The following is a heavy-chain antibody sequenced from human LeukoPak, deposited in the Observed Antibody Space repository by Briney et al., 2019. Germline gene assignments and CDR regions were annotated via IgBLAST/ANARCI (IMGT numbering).Heavy chain of an antibody. CDR1: GYTSTGYY. V-gene: IGHV1-46*01. D-gene: IGHD2-21*02. CDR2: INPSGGST. Sequence: ASVKVSCKASGYTSTGYYMHWVRQAPGQGLEWMGIINPSGGSTSYAQKFQGRVTMTRDTSTSTVYMELSSLRSEDTAVYYCAREGVVTGGGTGFDPWGQGTLVTVSS. J-gene: IGHJ5*02. CDR3: AREGVVTGGGTGFDP.